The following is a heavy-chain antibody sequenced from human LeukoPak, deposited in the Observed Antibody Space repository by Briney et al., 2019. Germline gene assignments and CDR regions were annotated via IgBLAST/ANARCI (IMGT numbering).Heavy chain of an antibody. Sequence: SQTLSLTCTVSGGSISSGSYYWSWIRQPAGKGLEWIGRIYTSGSTNYNPSLKSRVTISVDTSKNQFSLKLSSVTAADMAVYYCAREYGDFDYWGQGTLVTVSS. D-gene: IGHD4-17*01. CDR3: AREYGDFDY. CDR2: IYTSGST. V-gene: IGHV4-61*02. CDR1: GGSISSGSYY. J-gene: IGHJ4*02.